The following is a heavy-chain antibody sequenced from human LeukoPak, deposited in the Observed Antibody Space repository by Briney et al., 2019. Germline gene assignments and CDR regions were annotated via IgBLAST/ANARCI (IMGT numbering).Heavy chain of an antibody. CDR1: GFTFDDYG. V-gene: IGHV3-20*04. J-gene: IGHJ5*02. D-gene: IGHD2-15*01. CDR3: ARGCSGGSCYEPKFDP. Sequence: RTGGSLRLSCAASGFTFDDYGMSWVRQAPGKGLEWVSGINWNGGSTGYADSVKGRFTISRDDAKNSLYLQMNSLRAEDTAVYYCARGCSGGSCYEPKFDPWGQGTLVTVSS. CDR2: INWNGGST.